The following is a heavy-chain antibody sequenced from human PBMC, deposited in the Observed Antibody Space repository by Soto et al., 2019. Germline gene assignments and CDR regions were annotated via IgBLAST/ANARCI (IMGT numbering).Heavy chain of an antibody. Sequence: GGSLRLSCAASGFTFSSYGMHWVRQAPGKGLEWVAVIWYDGSNKYYANSVKGRFTISRDNSKNTLYLQTNSLRAEDTAVYYCGKGRSYYYYYGVDVWGQGTTVTVSS. V-gene: IGHV3-33*06. J-gene: IGHJ6*02. D-gene: IGHD1-26*01. CDR3: GKGRSYYYYYGVDV. CDR1: GFTFSSYG. CDR2: IWYDGSNK.